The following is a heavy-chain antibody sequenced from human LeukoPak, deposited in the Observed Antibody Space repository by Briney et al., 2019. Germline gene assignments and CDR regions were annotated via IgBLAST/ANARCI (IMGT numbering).Heavy chain of an antibody. D-gene: IGHD3-10*01. CDR3: ARRDRGAFSPTY. J-gene: IGHJ4*02. V-gene: IGHV5-51*01. Sequence: GESLKISCKGSGYTFTNYWIAWVRQMPGKGLEWMGIIYPGDSDTRYSPSFQGQVTISADESINTAYLQWSSLKASDTAIYYCARRDRGAFSPTYWGQGTLVTVSS. CDR2: IYPGDSDT. CDR1: GYTFTNYW.